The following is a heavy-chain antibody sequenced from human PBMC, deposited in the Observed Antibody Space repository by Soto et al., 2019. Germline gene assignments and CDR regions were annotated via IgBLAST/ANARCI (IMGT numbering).Heavy chain of an antibody. J-gene: IGHJ4*02. CDR1: GFTFSRCV. CDR3: GTRAVPGSAIWYYFDY. V-gene: IGHV3-23*01. D-gene: IGHD6-19*01. Sequence: SGGSLRLSCAASGFTFSRCVMTWVRQAPGKGLEWVSIISGSGGSTYYADSVKGRFTISRDKSKNTLYLQMSSLRAEDTAVYYCGTRAVPGSAIWYYFDYWGQGTLVTVSS. CDR2: ISGSGGST.